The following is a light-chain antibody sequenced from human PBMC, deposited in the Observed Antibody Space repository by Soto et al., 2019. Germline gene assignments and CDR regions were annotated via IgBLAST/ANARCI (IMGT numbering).Light chain of an antibody. J-gene: IGKJ1*01. V-gene: IGKV1-39*01. CDR3: QPSYSSPPT. CDR1: QTISGY. CDR2: AAS. Sequence: DIQMTQSPSSLSASVGDRVTITCRASQTISGYLNWYQQKPGKAPELLIFAASSLQSGVPSRFSGSRSGPDFTLTIRSLQPEEFATYYCQPSYSSPPTFGQGPQLDLK.